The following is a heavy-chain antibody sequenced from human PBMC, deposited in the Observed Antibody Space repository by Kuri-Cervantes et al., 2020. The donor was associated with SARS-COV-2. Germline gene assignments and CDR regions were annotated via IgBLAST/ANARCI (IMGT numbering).Heavy chain of an antibody. D-gene: IGHD3-22*01. CDR1: GFTFSSYA. Sequence: GESLKISCAASGFTFSSYAMHWVRQAPGKGLEWVAVISYDGSNKYYADSVKGRFTISRDNSKNTLYLQMNSLRAEDTAVYYCGRHNFYESPAYSPFDYWGQGALVTVSS. V-gene: IGHV3-30-3*01. J-gene: IGHJ4*02. CDR3: GRHNFYESPAYSPFDY. CDR2: ISYDGSNK.